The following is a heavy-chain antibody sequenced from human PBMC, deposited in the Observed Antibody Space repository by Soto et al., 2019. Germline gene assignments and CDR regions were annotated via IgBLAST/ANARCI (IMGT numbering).Heavy chain of an antibody. CDR2: IYYSGST. D-gene: IGHD5-12*01. CDR1: GTSVSGYH. V-gene: IGHV4-59*02. CDR3: AREYVAIDY. Sequence: DTLFLTCTTSGTSVSGYHCIWIRQPPGKGLEWIGFIYYSGSTNYNPSLKSRVTISGDTSKNQFSLKLSSVTAADTAVYYCAREYVAIDYWGQGTLVTVAS. J-gene: IGHJ4*02.